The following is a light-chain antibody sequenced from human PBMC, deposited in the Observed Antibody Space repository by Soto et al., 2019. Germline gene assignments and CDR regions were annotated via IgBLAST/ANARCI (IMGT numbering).Light chain of an antibody. CDR2: KAS. J-gene: IGKJ2*01. V-gene: IGKV1-5*03. CDR1: QSISSW. Sequence: DIQMTQSPSTLSASVGDRVTITCRASQSISSWLAWYQQKPGKAPKLLIYKASSLESGVPSRFSGSGSGTEFTLTISSLQPDDFATYDCQQYNSYPYTCGQGTKLEIK. CDR3: QQYNSYPYT.